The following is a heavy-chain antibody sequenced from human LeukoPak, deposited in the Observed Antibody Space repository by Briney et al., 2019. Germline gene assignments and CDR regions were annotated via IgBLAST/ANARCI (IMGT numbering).Heavy chain of an antibody. J-gene: IGHJ4*02. CDR1: GFTVSFNY. CDR3: VRDWEY. CDR2: IYSGGGT. V-gene: IGHV3-66*01. Sequence: GGSLRLSCVVSGFTVSFNYMGWVRQAPGKGLEWVSAIYSGGGTYYADSVRGRFSISRDNFRDTLFLQMNSLRVEDTAVYYCVRDWEYWGQGTLVTVSS. D-gene: IGHD1-26*01.